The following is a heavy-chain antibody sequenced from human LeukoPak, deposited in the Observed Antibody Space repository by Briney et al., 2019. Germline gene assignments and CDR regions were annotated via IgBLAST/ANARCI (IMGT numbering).Heavy chain of an antibody. CDR2: IIPILGIA. CDR1: GGTFSSYA. CDR3: ARTGTTLYFDY. V-gene: IGHV1-69*04. D-gene: IGHD1-7*01. J-gene: IGHJ4*02. Sequence: RASVKVSCKASGGTFSSYAISWVRQAPGQGLEWMGRIIPILGIANYAQKFQGRVTTTADKSTSTAYMELSSLRSEDTAVYYCARTGTTLYFDYWGQGTLVTVSS.